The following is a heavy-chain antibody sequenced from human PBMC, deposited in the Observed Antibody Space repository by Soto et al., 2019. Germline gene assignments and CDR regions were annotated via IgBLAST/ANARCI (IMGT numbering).Heavy chain of an antibody. CDR3: ASTDYYDSSAAASLDI. V-gene: IGHV5-51*01. CDR1: GYRFSSYW. J-gene: IGHJ3*02. CDR2: IYPGDSDT. Sequence: SLKISCKGSGYRFSSYWIGWVRQMPGEGLEWMGIIYPGDSDTRYSPSFQGQVTISADKSISTAYLQWSSLKASDTAMYYCASTDYYDSSAAASLDIWGQGTMVTVSS. D-gene: IGHD3-22*01.